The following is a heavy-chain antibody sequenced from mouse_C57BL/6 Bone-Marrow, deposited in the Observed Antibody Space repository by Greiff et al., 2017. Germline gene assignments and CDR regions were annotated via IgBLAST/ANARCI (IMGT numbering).Heavy chain of an antibody. D-gene: IGHD1-1*01. CDR3: AREGYGSLCWYFDV. CDR2: ISSGSSTI. V-gene: IGHV5-17*01. CDR1: GFTFSDYG. J-gene: IGHJ1*03. Sequence: EVQLQQSGGGLVKPGGSLKLSCAASGFTFSDYGMHWVRQAPEKGLEWVAYISSGSSTIYYADTVKGRFTISRDNAKNTLFLQMTSLRSEDTAMYYCAREGYGSLCWYFDVWGTGTTVTVSS.